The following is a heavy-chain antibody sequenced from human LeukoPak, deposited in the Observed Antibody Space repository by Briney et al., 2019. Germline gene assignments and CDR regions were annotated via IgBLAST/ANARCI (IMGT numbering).Heavy chain of an antibody. CDR1: GGSVSSSSYY. J-gene: IGHJ3*02. CDR3: ARDFYYDSSGYYDALDI. V-gene: IGHV4-61*01. Sequence: SETLSLTCTVSGGSVSSSSYYWSWIRQPPGKGLEWIGYMYYSGSTSYNPSLKSRVTISVDTSKNQFSLKLSSVAAADTAVYYCARDFYYDSSGYYDALDIWGQGTMVTVSS. D-gene: IGHD3-22*01. CDR2: MYYSGST.